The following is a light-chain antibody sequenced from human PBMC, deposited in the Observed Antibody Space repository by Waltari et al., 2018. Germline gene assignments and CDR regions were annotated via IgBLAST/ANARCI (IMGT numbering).Light chain of an antibody. CDR1: QSISKY. CDR3: QHYVSLPVT. CDR2: HAS. Sequence: EIVLPQSPGTLSLSSGERATLSRRTSQSISKYLAWYQQKPGQAPRLLIYHASSRATGIPDRFSGSGSGTDFSLTISRLEPEDFAVYYCQHYVSLPVTFGQGTKVEIK. J-gene: IGKJ1*01. V-gene: IGKV3-20*01.